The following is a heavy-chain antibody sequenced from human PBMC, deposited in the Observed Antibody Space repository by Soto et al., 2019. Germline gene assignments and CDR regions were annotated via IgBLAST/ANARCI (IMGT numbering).Heavy chain of an antibody. J-gene: IGHJ5*02. CDR3: AREMGACSDSSCYPGPYDS. CDR2: ITSKSTTI. D-gene: IGHD3-16*01. CDR1: GFTFTSYS. Sequence: GGSLRLSCAASGFTFTSYSMNWVRQAPGQGLEWVSYITSKSTTIKYADSVKGRFTVSRDNAKNSLYLQLNSLRDGDTAVYYCAREMGACSDSSCYPGPYDSWGQGTLVTVSS. V-gene: IGHV3-48*02.